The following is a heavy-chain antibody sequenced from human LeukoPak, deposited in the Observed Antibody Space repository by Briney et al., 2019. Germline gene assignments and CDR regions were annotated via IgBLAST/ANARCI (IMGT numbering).Heavy chain of an antibody. CDR3: AARPRMPPRFDY. V-gene: IGHV3-30-3*01. D-gene: IGHD2-2*01. CDR1: GFTFSIYA. CDR2: ISYDGSNK. J-gene: IGHJ4*02. Sequence: PGGSLRLSCAASGFTFSIYAMHWVRQAPGKGLEWVAVISYDGSNKYYADSVKGRFTISRDNSKNTLYLQMNSLRAEDTAIYYCAARPRMPPRFDYWGQGTLVTVSS.